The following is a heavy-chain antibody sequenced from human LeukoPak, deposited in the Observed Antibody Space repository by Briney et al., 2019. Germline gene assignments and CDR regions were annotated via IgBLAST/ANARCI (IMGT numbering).Heavy chain of an antibody. V-gene: IGHV3-48*03. Sequence: GGSLRLSCAASGFTFSSYEMNWVRQAPGKGLEWVSYISSSGSTIYYADSVKGRFTISRDNAKNSLYLQMNSLRAEDTAVYYCARGQLPHYSSGCYDYWGQGTLVTVSS. CDR3: ARGQLPHYSSGCYDY. D-gene: IGHD6-19*01. J-gene: IGHJ4*02. CDR2: ISSSGSTI. CDR1: GFTFSSYE.